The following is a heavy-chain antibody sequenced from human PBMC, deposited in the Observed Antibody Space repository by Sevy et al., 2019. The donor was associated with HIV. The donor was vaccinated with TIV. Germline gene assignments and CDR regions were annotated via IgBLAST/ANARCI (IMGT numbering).Heavy chain of an antibody. V-gene: IGHV3-74*01. J-gene: IGHJ4*02. CDR1: GFTFSSYW. Sequence: EGSLRLSCAASGFTFSSYWMHWVRQAPGKGLVWVSRISGDGSSTTYADSVRGRFTISRDNAKNTLYLQMDSLGADDTAVYYCARDGSATRDFDYWGQGTLVTVSS. CDR3: ARDGSATRDFDY. D-gene: IGHD1-1*01. CDR2: ISGDGSST.